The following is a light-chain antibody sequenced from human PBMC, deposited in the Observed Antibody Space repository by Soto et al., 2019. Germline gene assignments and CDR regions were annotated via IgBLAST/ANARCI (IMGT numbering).Light chain of an antibody. CDR2: AAS. J-gene: IGKJ5*01. Sequence: DIQMTQSPSSLSASVGDRVTITCRASQSISFYLNFYQQKPGNAPKVLIYAASNLRTVVPARFSGSGSGTDFNLTINSLQTEDVATYSCQQSYSTPITFGQGTLLEIK. CDR1: QSISFY. CDR3: QQSYSTPIT. V-gene: IGKV1-39*01.